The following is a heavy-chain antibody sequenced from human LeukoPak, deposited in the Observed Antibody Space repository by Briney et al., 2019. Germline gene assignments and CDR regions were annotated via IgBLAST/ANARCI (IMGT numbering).Heavy chain of an antibody. Sequence: EASVKVSCKASGYTLTSYYMHWVRQAPGQGHEWMGIINPSGGSTSYAQKFQGRVTMTRDTSTSTVYMELSSLRSEDTAVYYCARDSGQQLVLDDYWGQGTLVTVSS. CDR1: GYTLTSYY. J-gene: IGHJ4*02. CDR3: ARDSGQQLVLDDY. CDR2: INPSGGST. V-gene: IGHV1-46*01. D-gene: IGHD6-13*01.